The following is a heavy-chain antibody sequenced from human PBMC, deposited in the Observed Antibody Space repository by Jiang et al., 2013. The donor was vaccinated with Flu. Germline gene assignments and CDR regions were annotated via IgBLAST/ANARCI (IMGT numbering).Heavy chain of an antibody. CDR3: ARDLGYCGGGSCRYFDS. CDR1: GFTLSNYG. V-gene: IGHV3-30*03. J-gene: IGHJ4*02. CDR2: ISYDGTKI. Sequence: VQLLESGGGVVQPGGSLRLSCVASGFTLSNYGMHWVRQAPGKGLEWVAVISYDGTKIYYADSVRGRFTISRDSSQDTLNLQMSSVRPEDTALYYCARDLGYCGGGSCRYFDSWGQGTQVTVSS. D-gene: IGHD2-15*01.